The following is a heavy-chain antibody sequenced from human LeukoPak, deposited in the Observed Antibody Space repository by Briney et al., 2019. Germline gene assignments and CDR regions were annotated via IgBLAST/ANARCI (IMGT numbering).Heavy chain of an antibody. CDR1: GYTFTGYY. V-gene: IGHV1-2*02. D-gene: IGHD2-15*01. CDR2: INPNSGGT. Sequence: ASVKVSCKASGYTFTGYYVHWVRQAPGQGLEWMGWINPNSGGTNYAQKFQGRVTMTRDTSISTAYMELGRLRSDDTAVYYCARGLHCSGGTCSDSWGQGTLVTGSS. CDR3: ARGLHCSGGTCSDS. J-gene: IGHJ4*02.